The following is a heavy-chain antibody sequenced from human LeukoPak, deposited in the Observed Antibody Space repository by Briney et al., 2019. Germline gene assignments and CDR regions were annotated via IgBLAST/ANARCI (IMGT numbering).Heavy chain of an antibody. J-gene: IGHJ3*02. D-gene: IGHD1-26*01. CDR1: GFTFSDYY. Sequence: PGGSLRLSCAASGFTFSDYYMSWIRQAPGKGLEWVSYISSSSSYTNYADSVKGRFTTSRDNAKNSLYLQMNSLRAEDTAVYYCAQGGIVGGQSAFDIWGQGTMVTVSS. CDR3: AQGGIVGGQSAFDI. CDR2: ISSSSSYT. V-gene: IGHV3-11*06.